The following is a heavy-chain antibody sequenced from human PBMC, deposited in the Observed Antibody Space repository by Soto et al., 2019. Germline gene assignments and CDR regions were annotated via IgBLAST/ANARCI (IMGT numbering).Heavy chain of an antibody. J-gene: IGHJ6*02. CDR3: AGARVGITMVRGVQNGMDV. CDR2: INHSGST. V-gene: IGHV4-34*01. CDR1: GGSFSGYY. D-gene: IGHD3-10*01. Sequence: PSETLSLSCAVYGGSFSGYYWSWIRQPPGKGLEWIGEINHSGSTNYNPSLKSRVTISVDTSKNQFSLKLSSVTAADTAVYYCAGARVGITMVRGVQNGMDVWGQGTTVTVSS.